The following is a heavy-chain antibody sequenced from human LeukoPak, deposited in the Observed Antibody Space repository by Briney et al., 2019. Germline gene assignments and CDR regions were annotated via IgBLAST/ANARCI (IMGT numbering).Heavy chain of an antibody. D-gene: IGHD6-13*01. Sequence: GGSLRLSCAASGFTFSSYSMNWVRQAPGKGLEWVSSISSSSSYIYYADSVKGRFTISRDNAKNSLYLQRNSLRAEDTAVYYCARDSMAAAGRPFDYWGQGTLVTVSS. J-gene: IGHJ4*02. CDR2: ISSSSSYI. V-gene: IGHV3-21*01. CDR1: GFTFSSYS. CDR3: ARDSMAAAGRPFDY.